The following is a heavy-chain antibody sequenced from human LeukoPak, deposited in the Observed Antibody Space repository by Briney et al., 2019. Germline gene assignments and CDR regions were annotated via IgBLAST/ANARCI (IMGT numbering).Heavy chain of an antibody. Sequence: SETLSLTCTVSGGSIRSSSFYWGWIRQPPGKGLEWIGSIYYSGSTYYNPSLKSRVTISVDTSKKHFSLKLSSVPAADTAVYYCARLGGYSYGYGYWGQGTLVTVSS. CDR3: ARLGGYSYGYGY. V-gene: IGHV4-39*02. CDR1: GGSIRSSSFY. J-gene: IGHJ4*02. D-gene: IGHD5-18*01. CDR2: IYYSGST.